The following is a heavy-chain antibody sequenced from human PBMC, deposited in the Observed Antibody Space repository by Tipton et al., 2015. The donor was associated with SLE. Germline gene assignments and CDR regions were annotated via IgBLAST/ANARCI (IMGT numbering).Heavy chain of an antibody. CDR1: GFTFSDYY. D-gene: IGHD3-22*01. CDR3: AGDTHDTNGYYLPPHY. J-gene: IGHJ4*02. Sequence: QVQLVQSGGGLVKPGGSLRLSCAASGFTFSDYYMSWIRQAPGKGLEWVSYISSSGSTIYYADSVKGRFTISRDNAKNSLYLQMNNLRADDTALYYCAGDTHDTNGYYLPPHYWGQGTLVTVSS. V-gene: IGHV3-11*04. CDR2: ISSSGSTI.